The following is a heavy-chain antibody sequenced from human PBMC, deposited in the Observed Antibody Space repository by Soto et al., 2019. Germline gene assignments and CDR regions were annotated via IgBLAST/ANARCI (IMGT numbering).Heavy chain of an antibody. D-gene: IGHD5-18*01. CDR1: GYTFTSYD. V-gene: IGHV1-8*01. CDR3: ASGYSYGAAAFDI. CDR2: MNPNSGNA. J-gene: IGHJ3*02. Sequence: ASVKVSCKASGYTFTSYDINWVRQATGQGLEWMGWMNPNSGNAGYAQKFQGRVTMTRNTSVSTAYMELSSLRSEDTAVYYCASGYSYGAAAFDIWGQGTMVTVSS.